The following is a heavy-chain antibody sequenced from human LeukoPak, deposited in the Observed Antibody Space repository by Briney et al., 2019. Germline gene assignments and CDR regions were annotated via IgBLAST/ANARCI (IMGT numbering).Heavy chain of an antibody. J-gene: IGHJ4*02. CDR3: AKDQRGSGSYYY. CDR1: GFTFSSYG. V-gene: IGHV3-30*18. CDR2: ISYDGSNK. D-gene: IGHD1-26*01. Sequence: GSLRLSCAASGFTFSSYGMHWVRQAPGKGLEWVAVISYDGSNKYYADSVKGRFTISRDNSKNTLYLQMNSLRAEDTAVYYCAKDQRGSGSYYYWGQGTLVTVSS.